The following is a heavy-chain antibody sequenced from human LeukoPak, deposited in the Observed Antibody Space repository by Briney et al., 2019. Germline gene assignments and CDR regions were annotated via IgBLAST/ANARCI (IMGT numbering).Heavy chain of an antibody. J-gene: IGHJ3*02. CDR2: IKQDGSEK. CDR1: GFTFSNYW. D-gene: IGHD3-22*01. V-gene: IGHV3-7*03. Sequence: GSLRLTCAASGFTFSNYWMSWVRQAPGKGLEWVANIKQDGSEKYYVDSVRGRFTISRDNAKNSLYLQMNSLRAEDTALYYCAKDTGYYYDSSGSWPIWGQGTMVTVAS. CDR3: AKDTGYYYDSSGSWPI.